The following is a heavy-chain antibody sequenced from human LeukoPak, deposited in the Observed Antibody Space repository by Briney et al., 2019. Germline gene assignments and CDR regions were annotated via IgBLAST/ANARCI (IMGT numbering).Heavy chain of an antibody. D-gene: IGHD3-16*02. CDR2: IYYSGST. CDR3: ARVGDYVWGSYRSLYYFDY. Sequence: KPSETLSLTCTVSGGSISSGGYYWSWIRQHPGKGLEWIGYIYYSGSTYYNPSLKSRVTISVDTSKNQFSLKLSSVTAADTAVYYCARVGDYVWGSYRSLYYFDYWGQGTLVTVSS. CDR1: GGSISSGGYY. J-gene: IGHJ4*02. V-gene: IGHV4-31*03.